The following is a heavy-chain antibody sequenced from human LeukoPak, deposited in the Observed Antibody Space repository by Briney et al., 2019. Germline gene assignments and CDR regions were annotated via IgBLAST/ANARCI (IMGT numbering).Heavy chain of an antibody. CDR1: GYTFATYF. CDR3: ARPTYCGSDCYFNFDY. CDR2: IKPNSGVT. Sequence: ASVKVSCKTSGYTFATYFMHWVRQAPGQGLEWMGYIKPNSGVTNYAQKFRGRVTMTWDTSFSTAYIELSGLTSDDTAIYYCARPTYCGSDCYFNFDYWGQGTLVTVSS. J-gene: IGHJ4*02. V-gene: IGHV1-2*02. D-gene: IGHD2-21*02.